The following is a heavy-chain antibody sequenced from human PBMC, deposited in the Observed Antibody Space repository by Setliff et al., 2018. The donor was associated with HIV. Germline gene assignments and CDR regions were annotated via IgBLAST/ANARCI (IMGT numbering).Heavy chain of an antibody. D-gene: IGHD2-2*01. CDR1: GYSISSGYY. CDR2: IYHSGST. Sequence: SETLSLTCAVSGYSISSGYYWGWIRQPPGKGLEWIGSIYHSGSTYYNPSLKSRVTISVDTSKNQFSLKLTSVTAADTAVYYCARAMGGSRTDFDYWGQGTLVTVSS. CDR3: ARAMGGSRTDFDY. V-gene: IGHV4-38-2*01. J-gene: IGHJ4*02.